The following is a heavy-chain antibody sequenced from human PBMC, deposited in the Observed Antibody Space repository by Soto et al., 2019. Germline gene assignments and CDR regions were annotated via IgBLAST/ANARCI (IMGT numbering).Heavy chain of an antibody. D-gene: IGHD7-27*01. CDR1: EYSFSSFE. Sequence: QLVESGGGLIQTGGSMRLSCIGSEYSFSSFEMNWVRQAPGKGLEWVSYMSTSGADIKYADSVKGWFTVSRDNSKNSLFLQMDSLRAYDTAIYYWARTLGNWYFDLWGRGTLFTVSS. CDR3: ARTLGNWYFDL. V-gene: IGHV3-48*03. J-gene: IGHJ2*01. CDR2: MSTSGADI.